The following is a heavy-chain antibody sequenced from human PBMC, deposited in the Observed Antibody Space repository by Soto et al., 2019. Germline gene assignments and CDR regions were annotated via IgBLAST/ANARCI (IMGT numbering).Heavy chain of an antibody. CDR1: GGTFSNYA. J-gene: IGHJ6*02. CDR2: IVPAFGTP. CDR3: ARGATIFGVAAYSYYEMEV. Sequence: QVQLVQSGAEVKKPGSSVKVSCRASGGTFSNYAISWVRQAPGQGLEWMGGIVPAFGTPNYAQNLQGRITITADDSKTTVYRDLSSLRSEDTAVYYCARGATIFGVAAYSYYEMEVWGQGTTVTVSS. D-gene: IGHD3-3*01. V-gene: IGHV1-69*01.